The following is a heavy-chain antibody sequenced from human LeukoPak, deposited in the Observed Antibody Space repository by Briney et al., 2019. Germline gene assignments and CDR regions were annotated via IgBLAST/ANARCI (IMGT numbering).Heavy chain of an antibody. CDR1: GYSISSGYY. D-gene: IGHD6-13*01. J-gene: IGHJ4*02. V-gene: IGHV4-38-2*02. Sequence: SETLSLTCTVSGYSISSGYYWGWIRQPPGKGLEWIGSIYYSGSTYYNPSLKSRVTISVDTSKNQFSLKLSSVTAADTAVYYCARLQLSASVYWGQGTLVTVSS. CDR3: ARLQLSASVY. CDR2: IYYSGST.